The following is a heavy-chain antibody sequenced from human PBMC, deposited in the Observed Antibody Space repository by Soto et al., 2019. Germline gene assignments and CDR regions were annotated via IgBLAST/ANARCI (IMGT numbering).Heavy chain of an antibody. V-gene: IGHV1-8*01. CDR3: ARLRHWGRAFDI. D-gene: IGHD7-27*01. CDR1: GYTFTSYD. J-gene: IGHJ3*02. Sequence: SLKVYCKASGYTFTSYDINWVRQATGQGLEWMGWMNPNSGNTGYAQKFQGRVTMTRNTSISTAYMELSSLRSEDTAVYYCARLRHWGRAFDIWGQGTMVTV. CDR2: MNPNSGNT.